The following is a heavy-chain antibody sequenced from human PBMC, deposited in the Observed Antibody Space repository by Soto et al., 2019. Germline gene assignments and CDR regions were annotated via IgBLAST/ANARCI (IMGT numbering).Heavy chain of an antibody. D-gene: IGHD6-6*01. J-gene: IGHJ6*02. CDR1: GGTFSSYT. CDR2: IIPILGIA. Sequence: SVKVSCKASGGTFSSYTISWVRQAPGQGLEWMGRIIPILGIANYAQKFQGRVTITADKSTSTAYMELSSLRSEDTAVYYCARHSSSTNYYYYGMDVWGQGTTVTVSS. CDR3: ARHSSSTNYYYYGMDV. V-gene: IGHV1-69*02.